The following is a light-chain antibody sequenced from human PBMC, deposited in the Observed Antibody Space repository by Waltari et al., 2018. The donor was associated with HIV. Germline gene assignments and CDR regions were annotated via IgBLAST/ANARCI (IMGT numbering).Light chain of an antibody. CDR2: GRN. V-gene: IGLV3-19*01. CDR3: HSRDSSGYHVV. J-gene: IGLJ2*01. CDR1: SLRSHY. Sequence: SSELTQDPSVSVALGQTVRITCQGDSLRSHYASWYQQKSGQAPVVVFFGRNNRPSGIPDRFSCSSSGNTASLTITGAQAEDEADYYCHSRDSSGYHVVFGGGTKVTVL.